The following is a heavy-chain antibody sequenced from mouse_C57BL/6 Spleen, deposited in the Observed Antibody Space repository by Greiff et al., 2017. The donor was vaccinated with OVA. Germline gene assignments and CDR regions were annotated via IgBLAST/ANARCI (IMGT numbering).Heavy chain of an antibody. V-gene: IGHV1-53*01. D-gene: IGHD1-1*01. CDR3: ARLGYYGSRGYYFDY. Sequence: QVQLQQPGTELVKPGASVKLSCKASGYTFTSYWMHWVKQRPGQGLEWIGNINPSNGGTNYNEKFKSKATLTVDKSSSTAYMQHSSLTSEDSAVYYCARLGYYGSRGYYFDYWGQGTTLTVSS. CDR2: INPSNGGT. J-gene: IGHJ2*01. CDR1: GYTFTSYW.